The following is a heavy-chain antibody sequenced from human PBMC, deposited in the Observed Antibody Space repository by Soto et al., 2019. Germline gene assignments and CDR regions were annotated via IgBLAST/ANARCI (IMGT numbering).Heavy chain of an antibody. CDR3: ARRYSSAFDI. D-gene: IGHD6-13*01. J-gene: IGHJ3*02. V-gene: IGHV4-59*08. CDR2: IYDSGST. CDR1: GGSISRYY. Sequence: QVQLQESGPGLVKPSETLSLTCTVSGGSISRYYWCWIRQPPGKGLEWIGYIYDSGSTNYNPSLNSRVTISVDTSKNQISLKLGSVTAEDTAVYYCARRYSSAFDIWGQGTLVTVSS.